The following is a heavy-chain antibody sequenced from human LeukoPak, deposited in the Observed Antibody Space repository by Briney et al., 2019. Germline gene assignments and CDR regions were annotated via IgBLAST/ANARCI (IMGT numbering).Heavy chain of an antibody. J-gene: IGHJ4*02. D-gene: IGHD3-9*01. CDR3: AKSLPGYGSDWYCFDH. CDR1: GFTFRSYN. CDR2: TRFDGSNK. Sequence: GGSLRLSCAASGFTFRSYNMHWVRQAPGKGLEWVAFTRFDGSNKYYADSVKGRFTVSRDNSRNTLYLQMNSLRNEDTAVYYCAKSLPGYGSDWYCFDHWGQGTLVTVSS. V-gene: IGHV3-30*02.